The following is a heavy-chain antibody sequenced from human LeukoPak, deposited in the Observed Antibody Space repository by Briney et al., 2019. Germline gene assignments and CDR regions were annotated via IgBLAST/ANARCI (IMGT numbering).Heavy chain of an antibody. CDR2: ISGDGGST. CDR1: GFTFDDYA. CDR3: ARDMASTGDY. D-gene: IGHD6-19*01. V-gene: IGHV3-43*02. J-gene: IGHJ4*02. Sequence: GGSLRLSCAASGFTFDDYAMHWVRQAPGKGLEWVALISGDGGSTYYADSVKGRITISRHNSKNTLYLQMNSRRAEDTAVYYCARDMASTGDYWGQGTLVTVSP.